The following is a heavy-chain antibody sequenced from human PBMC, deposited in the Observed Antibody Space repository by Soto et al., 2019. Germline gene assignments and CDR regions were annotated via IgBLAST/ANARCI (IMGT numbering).Heavy chain of an antibody. CDR2: INHSGST. CDR3: ARGGGYSGYDDFDY. J-gene: IGHJ4*02. Sequence: QVQLQQWGAGLLKPSETLSLTCAVYGGSFSGYYWSWIRQPPGKGLEWIGEINHSGSTNYNPSLKSRVTISVDTSKNQFSLKLSSVTAADTAVYYCARGGGYSGYDDFDYWGQGTLVTVSS. V-gene: IGHV4-34*01. D-gene: IGHD5-12*01. CDR1: GGSFSGYY.